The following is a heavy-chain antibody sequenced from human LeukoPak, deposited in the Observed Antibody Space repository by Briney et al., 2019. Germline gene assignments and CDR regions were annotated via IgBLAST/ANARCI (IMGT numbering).Heavy chain of an antibody. J-gene: IGHJ4*02. CDR3: ELMITFGGVIVDY. D-gene: IGHD3-16*02. CDR1: GGTFSSYA. Sequence: SVKVSCKASGGTFSSYAISWVRQAPGQGLEWMGGIIPIFGTANYAQKFQGRVTITADKSTSTAYMELSSLRSEDTAVYYCELMITFGGVIVDYWGQGTLVTVPS. V-gene: IGHV1-69*06. CDR2: IIPIFGTA.